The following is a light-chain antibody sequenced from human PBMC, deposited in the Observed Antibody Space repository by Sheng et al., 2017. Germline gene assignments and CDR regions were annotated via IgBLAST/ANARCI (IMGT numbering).Light chain of an antibody. CDR3: KSYDTGNQV. V-gene: IGLV6-57*01. J-gene: IGLJ3*02. Sequence: NFMLTQPHSVSESPGNTVTISCTRTSGSIASAYVQWYQQRPGSSPTTLIYEDDRRPFGVSDRFSGSIDTSSNSASLTISGLKTEDGADYYCKSYDTGNQVFGGGTRLTVL. CDR1: SGSIASAY. CDR2: EDD.